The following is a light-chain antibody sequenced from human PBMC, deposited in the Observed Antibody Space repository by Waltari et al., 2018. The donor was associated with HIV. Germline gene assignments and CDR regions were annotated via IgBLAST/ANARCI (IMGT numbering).Light chain of an antibody. Sequence: DIVLTQSPAPLSLSPGERATLSCRASQSVGTYLVWYQQRPGQPPRLLIHDASNRATGIPARCSGSGSGTDFTLTITSLEPEDFAVYFCQHRVNWVTFGAGTRVE. V-gene: IGKV3-11*01. CDR3: QHRVNWVT. CDR2: DAS. J-gene: IGKJ4*01. CDR1: QSVGTY.